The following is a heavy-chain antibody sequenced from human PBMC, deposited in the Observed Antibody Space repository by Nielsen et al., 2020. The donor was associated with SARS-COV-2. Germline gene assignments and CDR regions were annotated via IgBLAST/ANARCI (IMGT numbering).Heavy chain of an antibody. V-gene: IGHV3-73*01. D-gene: IGHD4-23*01. CDR1: GFTFSGSA. Sequence: GESLKISCVASGFTFSGSAMHWVRQASGKGLEWVGRIRSYANEYATEYAASVKGRLTISRDDSKNTAYLQMNGLKTEDTAVYYCSSPTVAYWGQGTLVTVSS. CDR2: IRSYANEYAT. J-gene: IGHJ4*02. CDR3: SSPTVAY.